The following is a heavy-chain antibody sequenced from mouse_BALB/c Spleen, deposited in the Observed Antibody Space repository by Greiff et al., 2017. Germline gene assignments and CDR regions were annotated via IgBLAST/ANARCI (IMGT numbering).Heavy chain of an antibody. CDR1: GFTFSDFY. CDR3: ARDAGYDYDFYAMDY. D-gene: IGHD2-4*01. Sequence: EVKLMESGGGLVQPGGSLRLSCATSGFTFSDFYMEWVRQPPGKRLEWIAASRNKANDYTTEYSASVKGRFIVSRDTSQSILYLQMNALRAEDTAIYYCARDAGYDYDFYAMDYWGQGTSVTVSS. V-gene: IGHV7-1*02. J-gene: IGHJ4*01. CDR2: SRNKANDYTT.